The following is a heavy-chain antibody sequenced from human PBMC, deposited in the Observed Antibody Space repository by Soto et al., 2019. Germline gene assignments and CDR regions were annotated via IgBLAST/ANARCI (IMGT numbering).Heavy chain of an antibody. Sequence: GGSLRLSCAASGFTFSSYAMNWVRHAPGKGLEWVSGISSSGGNTNYADSVKGRFTISRDNSENTLYLQMNSLRAEDTAVYYCANDLTASSGYIDYWGQGALVTVSS. CDR2: ISSSGGNT. CDR3: ANDLTASSGYIDY. J-gene: IGHJ4*02. CDR1: GFTFSSYA. D-gene: IGHD3-22*01. V-gene: IGHV3-23*01.